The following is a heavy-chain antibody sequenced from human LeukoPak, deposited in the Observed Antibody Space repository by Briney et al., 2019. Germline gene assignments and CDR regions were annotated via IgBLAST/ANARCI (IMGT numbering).Heavy chain of an antibody. CDR2: MNLNSGNT. Sequence: ASVKVSCKASGYTFTSYDINWVRQATGQGLEWMGWMNLNSGNTGYAQKFQGRVTMTRNTSISTAYMGLRSLRSDDTAVYYCARDLGDGYNPGAAFDIWGQGTMVTVSS. V-gene: IGHV1-8*01. D-gene: IGHD5-24*01. J-gene: IGHJ3*02. CDR3: ARDLGDGYNPGAAFDI. CDR1: GYTFTSYD.